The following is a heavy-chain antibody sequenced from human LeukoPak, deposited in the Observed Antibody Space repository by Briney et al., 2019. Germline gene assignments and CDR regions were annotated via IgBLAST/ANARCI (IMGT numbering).Heavy chain of an antibody. CDR1: GDSISSSSYY. CDR2: AFYSGST. V-gene: IGHV4-39*07. D-gene: IGHD1/OR15-1a*01. J-gene: IGHJ3*02. Sequence: SETLSLTCTVSGDSISSSSYYWEWIRQPPGKGLEWIGSAFYSGSTYYNPSLKSRVTISVDTSKNQFSLKLSSVTAADTAVYYCARKEQRIGDYDAFDIWGQGTMVTVSS. CDR3: ARKEQRIGDYDAFDI.